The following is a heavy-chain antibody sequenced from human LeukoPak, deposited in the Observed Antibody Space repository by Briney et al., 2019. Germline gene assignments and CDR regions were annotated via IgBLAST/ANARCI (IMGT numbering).Heavy chain of an antibody. D-gene: IGHD4-11*01. CDR3: ARERYGNYN. J-gene: IGHJ4*02. CDR1: GFTFNNYA. V-gene: IGHV3-7*03. Sequence: GGSLRLSCAASGFTFNNYAMAWVRQAPGKGLEWVANIKEDGSVKNYVDSVKGRFTISRDNAKNSLFLQMNSLRAEDTAVYYCARERYGNYNWGQGTLVTVSS. CDR2: IKEDGSVK.